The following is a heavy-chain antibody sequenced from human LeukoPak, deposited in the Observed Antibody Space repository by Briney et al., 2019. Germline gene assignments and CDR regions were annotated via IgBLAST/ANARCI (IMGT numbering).Heavy chain of an antibody. CDR3: ARASYCSGGSCYSDY. J-gene: IGHJ4*02. D-gene: IGHD2-15*01. V-gene: IGHV4-59*01. Sequence: SETLSLTCTVSGGSISSCYWSWIRQPPGKGLEWIGYIYYSGSTNYNPSLKSRVTISVDTSKNQFSLKLSSVTAADTAVYYCARASYCSGGSCYSDYWGQGTLVTVSS. CDR1: GGSISSCY. CDR2: IYYSGST.